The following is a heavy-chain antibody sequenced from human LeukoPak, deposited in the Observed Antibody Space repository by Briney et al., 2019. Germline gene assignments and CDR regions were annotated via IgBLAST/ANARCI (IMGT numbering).Heavy chain of an antibody. D-gene: IGHD3-16*01. V-gene: IGHV4-38-2*01. CDR1: GYSISSGHF. J-gene: IGHJ4*02. Sequence: PSETLSLTCAVSGYSISSGHFWGWIRQPPGKGLEWIGGIYYSGSTYYNPPLKSRVTMSADTSKNQFSLKLSSVTAADTAVYYCARGGGYDYWGQGTLVIVSS. CDR3: ARGGGYDY. CDR2: IYYSGST.